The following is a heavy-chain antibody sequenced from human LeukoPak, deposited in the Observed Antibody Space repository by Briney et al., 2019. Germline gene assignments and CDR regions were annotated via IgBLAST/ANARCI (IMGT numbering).Heavy chain of an antibody. CDR1: GFTFSSYA. CDR2: ISSNGGST. CDR3: VKDMGGGYSSSWYFGFDP. V-gene: IGHV3-64D*06. J-gene: IGHJ5*02. Sequence: SGGSLRLSCSASGFTFSSYAMHWVRQAPGKGLEYVSAISSNGGSTYYADSVKGRFTISRDNSKNTLYLQMSSLRAEDTAVYYCVKDMGGGYSSSWYFGFDPWGQGTLVTVSS. D-gene: IGHD6-13*01.